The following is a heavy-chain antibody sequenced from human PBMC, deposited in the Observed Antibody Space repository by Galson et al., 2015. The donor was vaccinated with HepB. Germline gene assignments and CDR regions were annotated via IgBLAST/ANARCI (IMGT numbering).Heavy chain of an antibody. J-gene: IGHJ3*02. CDR1: GFTFSSYW. D-gene: IGHD3-22*01. CDR2: IKQDGSEK. V-gene: IGHV3-7*03. CDR3: ARARPYYYDSSGYHDAFDI. Sequence: SLRLSCAASGFTFSSYWMSWVRQAPGKGLEWVANIKQDGSEKYYVDSVKGRFTISRDNAKNSLYLQMNSLRAEDTAVYYCARARPYYYDSSGYHDAFDIWGQGTMVTVSS.